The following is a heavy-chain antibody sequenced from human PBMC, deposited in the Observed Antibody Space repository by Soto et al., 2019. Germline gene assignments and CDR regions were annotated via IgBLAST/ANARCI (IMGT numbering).Heavy chain of an antibody. CDR3: AKVLSGVTGHGYYALDV. Sequence: PGGSLRLSCAASGFTFSGYAMSWVRQAPERGLEWVSAIDGSGRSTYYADSVKGRSAISRDNSKYTLYLQMNSLRAEDTAVYYCAKVLSGVTGHGYYALDVWGQGTKVTVSS. CDR2: IDGSGRST. V-gene: IGHV3-23*01. D-gene: IGHD3-10*02. J-gene: IGHJ6*02. CDR1: GFTFSGYA.